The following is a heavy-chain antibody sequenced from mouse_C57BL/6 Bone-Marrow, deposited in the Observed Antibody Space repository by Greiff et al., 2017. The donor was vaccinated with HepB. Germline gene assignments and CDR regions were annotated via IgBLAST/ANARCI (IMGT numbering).Heavy chain of an antibody. D-gene: IGHD2-10*02. CDR3: ARRSMVTTLYYYAMDY. CDR2: ISSGGSYT. CDR1: GFTFSSYG. V-gene: IGHV5-6*02. J-gene: IGHJ4*01. Sequence: EVNLVESGGDLVKPGGSLKLSCAASGFTFSSYGMSWVRQTPDKRLEWVATISSGGSYTYYPDSVKGRFTISRDNAKNTLYLQMSSLKSEDTAMYYCARRSMVTTLYYYAMDYWGQGTSVTVSS.